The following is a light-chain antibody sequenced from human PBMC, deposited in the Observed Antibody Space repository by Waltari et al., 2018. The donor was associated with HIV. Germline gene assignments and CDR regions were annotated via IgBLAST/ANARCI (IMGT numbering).Light chain of an antibody. CDR1: QGVGSN. CDR3: QQYNIRPRGNT. V-gene: IGKV3-15*01. CDR2: GAA. Sequence: DIVMTQSPAILSVSPGERVTLSCRASQGVGSNLAWYQQKVGQAPRLLIYGAATRAAEIPVRFSGSGSGTDFTLTIDSLQSGDFATYYCQQYNIRPRGNTFGQGTKLQIK. J-gene: IGKJ2*01.